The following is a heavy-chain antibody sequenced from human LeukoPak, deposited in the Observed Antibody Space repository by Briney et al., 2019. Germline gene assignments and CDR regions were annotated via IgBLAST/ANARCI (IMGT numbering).Heavy chain of an antibody. CDR3: ARTYYDILTSYNPYFDY. D-gene: IGHD3-9*01. CDR1: GFTFGSYS. V-gene: IGHV3-21*01. CDR2: ITSTSVST. Sequence: GGSLRLSCAASGFTFGSYSMSWVRQAPGKGLEWVASITSTSVSTYYADSVKGRFTISRDNAKNSLYLQMNSLRAEDTAVYYCARTYYDILTSYNPYFDYWGQGTLVTVSS. J-gene: IGHJ4*02.